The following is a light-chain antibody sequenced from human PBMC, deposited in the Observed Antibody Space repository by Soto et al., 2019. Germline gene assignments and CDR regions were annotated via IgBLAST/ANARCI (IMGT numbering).Light chain of an antibody. CDR1: QSISDS. CDR3: QQYNGYWT. CDR2: EAS. Sequence: DIQMTQSPSTLSASVGDRVTITCRASQSISDSLAWYQQKPGKAPKLLIYEASSLKSGVPSRFSGSRSGTEYTLTISSLQPDDFATYYCQQYNGYWTFGQGTKAGIK. V-gene: IGKV1-5*03. J-gene: IGKJ1*01.